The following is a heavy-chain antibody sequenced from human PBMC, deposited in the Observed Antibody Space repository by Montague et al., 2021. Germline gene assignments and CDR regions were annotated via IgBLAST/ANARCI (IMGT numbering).Heavy chain of an antibody. CDR2: ITYTGNT. CDR1: GGSISSSNYH. CDR3: ARDREAAPFDY. J-gene: IGHJ4*02. V-gene: IGHV4-39*02. Sequence: SETLSLTCIVSGGSISSSNYHWGWIRQPPGKGLEWIGSITYTGNTYYNPSLKSRVAMSVDTSRNQFSLKLTSVTAADTALYYCARDREAAPFDYWGQGTLVTVSS. D-gene: IGHD2-15*01.